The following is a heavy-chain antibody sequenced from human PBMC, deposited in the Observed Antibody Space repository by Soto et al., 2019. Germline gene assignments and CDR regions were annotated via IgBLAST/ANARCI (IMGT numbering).Heavy chain of an antibody. CDR1: GYTFSDYY. CDR3: ARGPYYVTAYGMDV. J-gene: IGHJ6*02. Sequence: GASVKVSCKASGYTFSDYYIHWVRQAPGQGLEWMGWISPRSGSANFAQRFQGRVRMTSDTSITRAYMELRRLKSDDTAVYYCARGPYYVTAYGMDVWGQGTTVTVSS. V-gene: IGHV1-2*02. CDR2: ISPRSGSA. D-gene: IGHD3-10*02.